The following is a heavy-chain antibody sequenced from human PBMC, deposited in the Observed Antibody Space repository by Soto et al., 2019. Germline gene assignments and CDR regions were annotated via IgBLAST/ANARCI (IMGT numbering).Heavy chain of an antibody. J-gene: IGHJ4*02. CDR1: GVSISSSSYY. CDR3: AKHFDY. Sequence: SETLSLTCTVSGVSISSSSYYWGWIRQPPGKGLEWIGYIYHSGSTYYNPSLKSRVTISVDRSKNQFSLKLSSVTAADTAVYYCAKHFDYWGQGTLVTVSS. V-gene: IGHV4-39*07. CDR2: IYHSGST.